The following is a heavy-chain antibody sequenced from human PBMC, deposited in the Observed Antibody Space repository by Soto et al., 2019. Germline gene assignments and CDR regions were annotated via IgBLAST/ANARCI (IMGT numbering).Heavy chain of an antibody. CDR2: ISGSGGST. CDR1: GFTFSSYA. Sequence: PVGSLRLSCAASGFTFSSYAMSWVRQAPGKGLEWVSAISGSGGSTYYADSVKGRFTISRDNSKNTLYLQMNSLRAEDTAVYYCAKDRSEVVVRWFDPWGQGTLVTVSS. D-gene: IGHD3-22*01. V-gene: IGHV3-23*01. J-gene: IGHJ5*02. CDR3: AKDRSEVVVRWFDP.